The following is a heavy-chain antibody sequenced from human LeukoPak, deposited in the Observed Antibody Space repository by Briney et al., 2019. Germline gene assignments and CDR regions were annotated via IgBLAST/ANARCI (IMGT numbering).Heavy chain of an antibody. J-gene: IGHJ4*02. CDR3: AGGTYYGTGTRPGYLNY. D-gene: IGHD3-10*01. CDR2: LDNFGAK. Sequence: GSLRLSCAASNFSVNNNYIDWVRRAPGKGLEWVSSLDNFGAKYYGDSVTGRFTVSRDLSKNTVYLQMSSLRADDTAVYYCAGGTYYGTGTRPGYLNYWGLGTLVTVSS. V-gene: IGHV3-53*01. CDR1: NFSVNNNY.